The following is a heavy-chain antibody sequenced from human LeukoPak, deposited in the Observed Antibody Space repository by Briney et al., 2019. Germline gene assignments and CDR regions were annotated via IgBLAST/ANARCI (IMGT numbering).Heavy chain of an antibody. D-gene: IGHD2-2*02. J-gene: IGHJ6*03. Sequence: GGSLRLSCAASGFTFSSFAMHWVRQAPGKGLEWVAVISYDGSNKYYADSVKGRFTISRDNSKNTLYLQMNSLRAEGTAVYYCARDGVPAAIPHYYYYMDVWGKGTTVTVSS. CDR3: ARDGVPAAIPHYYYYMDV. CDR2: ISYDGSNK. V-gene: IGHV3-30*01. CDR1: GFTFSSFA.